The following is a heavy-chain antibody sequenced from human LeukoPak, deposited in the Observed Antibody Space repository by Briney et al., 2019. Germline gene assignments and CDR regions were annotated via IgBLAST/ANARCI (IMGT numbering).Heavy chain of an antibody. V-gene: IGHV3-7*03. D-gene: IGHD4/OR15-4a*01. Sequence: GGSLRLSCAASGFTFSSYWMSWVRQAPGKGLEWVANIKQDGSEKYYVDSVKGRFTISRDNAKNTQYLQMNSLRAEDTAVYYCARRAGAYSHPYDYWGQGTLVTVSS. CDR2: IKQDGSEK. J-gene: IGHJ4*02. CDR3: ARRAGAYSHPYDY. CDR1: GFTFSSYW.